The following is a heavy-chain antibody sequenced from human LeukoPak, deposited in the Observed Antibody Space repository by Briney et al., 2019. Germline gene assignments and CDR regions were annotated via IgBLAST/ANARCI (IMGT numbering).Heavy chain of an antibody. D-gene: IGHD6-19*01. V-gene: IGHV3-23*01. CDR2: ISGSVGST. Sequence: GGSLRLSCAVSGFTFNAYVMSWVRQAPGKGLEWVSAISGSVGSTYYADSVKGRFTISRDNSKNTLYLQMNSLRAEDTAVYYCAKVPPADMSGWQPFDYWGQGTLVTVSS. J-gene: IGHJ4*02. CDR1: GFTFNAYV. CDR3: AKVPPADMSGWQPFDY.